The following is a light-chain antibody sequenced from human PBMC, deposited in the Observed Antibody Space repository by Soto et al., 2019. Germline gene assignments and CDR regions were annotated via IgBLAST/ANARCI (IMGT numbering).Light chain of an antibody. CDR1: QRISTY. Sequence: DIQMTKSQSSVSASVGDRVTITCRASQRISTYLNWYQQKPGKAPKFLIYDASNLQSGVPSRFSGGGAGTDFTLTISSLQPEDCATYYCQQSYSTPRTFGQGTKVDIK. CDR2: DAS. CDR3: QQSYSTPRT. J-gene: IGKJ1*01. V-gene: IGKV1-39*01.